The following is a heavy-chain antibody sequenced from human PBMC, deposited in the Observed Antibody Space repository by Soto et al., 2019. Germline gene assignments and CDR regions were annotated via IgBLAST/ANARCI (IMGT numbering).Heavy chain of an antibody. D-gene: IGHD5-12*01. CDR2: IKQDGTEK. CDR1: GFTFSNYW. CDR3: ASVAI. V-gene: IGHV3-7*01. Sequence: EVQLVESGGGLVQPGGSVRLSCAASGFTFSNYWKSWVRQAPGKGLEWVANIKQDGTEKNYVDSVRGRFTISRDNAKNSLDLQMNSLTAEDTAVYYCASVAIWGQGTLVTVSS. J-gene: IGHJ4*02.